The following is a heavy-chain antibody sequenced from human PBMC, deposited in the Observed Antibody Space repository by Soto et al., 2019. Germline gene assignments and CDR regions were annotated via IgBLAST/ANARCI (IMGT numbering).Heavy chain of an antibody. J-gene: IGHJ4*02. CDR1: VFTFSSYA. CDR2: ISGSGGST. Sequence: GGSLRLSCAASVFTFSSYAMSWVRQAPGKGLEWVSAISGSGGSTYYADSVKGRFTISRDNSKNTLYLQMNSLRAEDTAVYYCAKDLTSGCSGGSCYSSVPDYWGQGTLVTVSS. D-gene: IGHD2-15*01. V-gene: IGHV3-23*01. CDR3: AKDLTSGCSGGSCYSSVPDY.